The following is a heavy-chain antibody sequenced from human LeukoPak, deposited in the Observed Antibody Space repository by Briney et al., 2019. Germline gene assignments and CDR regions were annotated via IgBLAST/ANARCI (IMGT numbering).Heavy chain of an antibody. Sequence: PSETLSLTCTVSGGSISSGGYYWSWIRQHPGKGLEWIGYIYYSGSTYYNPSLKSRVTISVDTSKNQFSLKLSSVTAEDTAVYYCARDMSSGLKAPEGMDVWGQGTTVTVSS. J-gene: IGHJ6*02. CDR3: ARDMSSGLKAPEGMDV. V-gene: IGHV4-31*03. CDR1: GGSISSGGYY. D-gene: IGHD3-22*01. CDR2: IYYSGST.